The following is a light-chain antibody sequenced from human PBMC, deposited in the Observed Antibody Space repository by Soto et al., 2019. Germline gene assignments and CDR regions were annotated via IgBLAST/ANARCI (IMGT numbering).Light chain of an antibody. V-gene: IGLV2-14*01. J-gene: IGLJ1*01. CDR1: SSDVGGYNY. Sequence: QSVLTQPASVSGSPGQSITISCTGTSSDVGGYNYVSWFQQHPDKVPKLMIYEVSNRPSGVSSRFSGSKSGNTASLTIPGLQAEDEADYYCSSYRSTSNYVFGSGTKVTVL. CDR2: EVS. CDR3: SSYRSTSNYV.